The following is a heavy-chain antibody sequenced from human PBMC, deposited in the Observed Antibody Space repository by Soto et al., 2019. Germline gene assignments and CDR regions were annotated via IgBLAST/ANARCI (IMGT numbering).Heavy chain of an antibody. Sequence: SETLSLTCTVSGDSIRSDKWWSWVRQPPGKGLEWIGEIYHSGTTKYNPSLKSRVTISVDTSKNQFSLKLSSVTAADTAVYYCARGRGAAAGRDYYYGMDVWGQGTTVTVSS. CDR3: ARGRGAAAGRDYYYGMDV. CDR1: GDSIRSDKW. J-gene: IGHJ6*02. V-gene: IGHV4-4*02. D-gene: IGHD6-13*01. CDR2: IYHSGTT.